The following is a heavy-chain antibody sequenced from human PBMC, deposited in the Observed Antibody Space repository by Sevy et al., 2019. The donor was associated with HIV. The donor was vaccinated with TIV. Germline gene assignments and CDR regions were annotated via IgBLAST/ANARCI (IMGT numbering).Heavy chain of an antibody. Sequence: GGCLRLSCAASGLTLTTTGMSWVRQAPGKGLEWVAGVTSDGTTYYADSVRDRFTVSRDNSKNTLYLQLNSLRAHDTAVFYCAGVHTAMITDLDYWGQGTMVTVSS. CDR3: AGVHTAMITDLDY. V-gene: IGHV3-23*01. J-gene: IGHJ4*02. D-gene: IGHD3-16*01. CDR2: VTSDGTT. CDR1: GLTLTTTG.